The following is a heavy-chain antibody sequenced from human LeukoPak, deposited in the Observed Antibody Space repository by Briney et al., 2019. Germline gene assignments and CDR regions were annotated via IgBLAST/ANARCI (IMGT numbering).Heavy chain of an antibody. CDR3: ERAPAAAGFYYYYGMDV. Sequence: GGSLRLSCAASGFTFSDYYMSWIRRAPGKGLEWVSYISSSGSTIYYADSVKGRFTISRDNAKNSLYLQMNSLRAEDTAVYYCERAPAAAGFYYYYGMDVWGQGTTVTVSS. V-gene: IGHV3-11*01. J-gene: IGHJ6*02. CDR2: ISSSGSTI. CDR1: GFTFSDYY. D-gene: IGHD6-13*01.